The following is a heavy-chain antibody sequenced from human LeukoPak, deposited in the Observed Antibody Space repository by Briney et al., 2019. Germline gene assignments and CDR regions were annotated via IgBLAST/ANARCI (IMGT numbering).Heavy chain of an antibody. J-gene: IGHJ4*02. CDR3: ARDIGSSSWSSGSFDY. V-gene: IGHV3-33*01. CDR1: GFTFSSYG. Sequence: PGGSLRLSCAASGFTFSSYGMHWVRQAPGKGLEWVAVIWYDGSNKYYADSVKGRFTIFRDNSKITLYLQMDSLRAEDTAVYYCARDIGSSSWSSGSFDYWGQGTLVTVSS. CDR2: IWYDGSNK. D-gene: IGHD6-13*01.